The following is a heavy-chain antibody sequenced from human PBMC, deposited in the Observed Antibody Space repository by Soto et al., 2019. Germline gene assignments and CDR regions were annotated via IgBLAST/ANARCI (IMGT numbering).Heavy chain of an antibody. Sequence: GASVKVSCKASGYTFTSYGISWVRQAPGQGLEWMGWISAYNGNTNYAQKLQGRVTMTTDTSTSTAYMELRSLRSDDTAVYYCARVKAPSPIAVAEVDYYYYMDVWGKGTTVTVSS. CDR1: GYTFTSYG. J-gene: IGHJ6*03. CDR3: ARVKAPSPIAVAEVDYYYYMDV. D-gene: IGHD6-19*01. V-gene: IGHV1-18*01. CDR2: ISAYNGNT.